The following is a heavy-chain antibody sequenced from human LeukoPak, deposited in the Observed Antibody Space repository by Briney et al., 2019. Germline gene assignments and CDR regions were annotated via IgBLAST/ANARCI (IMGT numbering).Heavy chain of an antibody. CDR2: INPNSGGT. CDR1: GYTFTGYY. Sequence: GASVKVSCKASGYTFTGYYMHWVRQAPGQGLEWMGWINPNSGGTNYAQKFQGRVTITRNTSISTAYMELSSLRSEDTAVYYCARGTGFRWLRRYYFDYWGQGTLVTVSS. CDR3: ARGTGFRWLRRYYFDY. D-gene: IGHD5-24*01. J-gene: IGHJ4*02. V-gene: IGHV1-2*02.